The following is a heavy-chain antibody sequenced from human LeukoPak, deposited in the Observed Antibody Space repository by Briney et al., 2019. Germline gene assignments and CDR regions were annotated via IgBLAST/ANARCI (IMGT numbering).Heavy chain of an antibody. J-gene: IGHJ4*02. Sequence: ASVKVSCKASGYTFTSYDINWVRQATGQGLEWMGWMNPNSGNTGYAQKFQGRVTMTRNTSISTAYMELSSLRSEDTAVYYCARSDIVATIYFDYWGQGTLVTVSS. CDR3: ARSDIVATIYFDY. CDR1: GYTFTSYD. CDR2: MNPNSGNT. V-gene: IGHV1-8*01. D-gene: IGHD5-12*01.